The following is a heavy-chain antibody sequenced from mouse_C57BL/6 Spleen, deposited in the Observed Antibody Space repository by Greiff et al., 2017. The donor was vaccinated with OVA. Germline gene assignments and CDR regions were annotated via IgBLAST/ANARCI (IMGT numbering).Heavy chain of an antibody. CDR3: ARNSYDHYFDY. Sequence: EVQLQQSGPELVKPGASVKISCKASGYSFTGYYMNWVKQSPEKSLEWIGEINPSTGGTTYNPKFKAKATLTVDKSSSTAYMQLKSLTSEDSAVYYCARNSYDHYFDYWGQGTTLTVSS. D-gene: IGHD2-12*01. CDR2: INPSTGGT. J-gene: IGHJ2*01. CDR1: GYSFTGYY. V-gene: IGHV1-42*01.